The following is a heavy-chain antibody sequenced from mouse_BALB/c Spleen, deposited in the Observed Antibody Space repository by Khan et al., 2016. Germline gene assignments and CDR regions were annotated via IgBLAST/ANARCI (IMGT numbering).Heavy chain of an antibody. CDR3: NAIYYGSDVYFDY. Sequence: VQLQQPGAELVRSGASVKLSCTASVFNIKDNYMHWVKQRPEQGLEWIGWIDPENGDTAYAPKFQGKATMTADTSSNAAYLQFSSLTSEDSAVYYCNAIYYGSDVYFDYWGQGSTLTVSA. CDR2: IDPENGDT. D-gene: IGHD1-1*01. J-gene: IGHJ2*01. CDR1: VFNIKDNY. V-gene: IGHV14-4*02.